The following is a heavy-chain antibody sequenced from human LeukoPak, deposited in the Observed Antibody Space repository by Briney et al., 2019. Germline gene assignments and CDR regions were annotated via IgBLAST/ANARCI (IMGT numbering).Heavy chain of an antibody. D-gene: IGHD1-26*01. V-gene: IGHV4-39*01. CDR1: GGSIRSSSYY. CDR2: IYYTGAT. J-gene: IGHJ4*02. Sequence: PSETLSLTCTVSGGSIRSSSYYWGWIRQPPGNGLEWIGSIYYTGATWYNPSLTSRVTISLDTSNKQLSLRLSSVTAADTAVYYCAGQGGSYPFDYWGQGTLVTVSS. CDR3: AGQGGSYPFDY.